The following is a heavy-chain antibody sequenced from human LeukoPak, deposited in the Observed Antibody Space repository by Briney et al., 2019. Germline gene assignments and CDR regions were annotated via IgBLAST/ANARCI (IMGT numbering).Heavy chain of an antibody. D-gene: IGHD5-24*01. CDR2: ISSSSSYI. Sequence: PGGSLRLSCAASGFTFSSYSMNWVRQAPGKGLEWVSSISSSSSYIYYADSVQGRFTISRDNAKNSLYLQMNSLRAEDTAVYYCAESDAYNLFDYWGQGTLVTVSS. J-gene: IGHJ4*02. CDR3: AESDAYNLFDY. V-gene: IGHV3-21*01. CDR1: GFTFSSYS.